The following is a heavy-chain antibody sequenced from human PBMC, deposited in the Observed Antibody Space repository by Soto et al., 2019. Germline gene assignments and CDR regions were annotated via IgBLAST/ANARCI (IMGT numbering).Heavy chain of an antibody. CDR1: GFSLSTSGVG. Sequence: QITLKESGPTLVKPTQTLTLTFTFSGFSLSTSGVGVGWIRQPPGKALEWLALIYWNDDKRYSPSLNSRLTITKDTSKNQVVLTMTHMDPVDTATYYWAHRPDSGSYSRGDAFDIWGQGTMVTVSS. CDR2: IYWNDDK. D-gene: IGHD1-26*01. J-gene: IGHJ3*02. CDR3: AHRPDSGSYSRGDAFDI. V-gene: IGHV2-5*01.